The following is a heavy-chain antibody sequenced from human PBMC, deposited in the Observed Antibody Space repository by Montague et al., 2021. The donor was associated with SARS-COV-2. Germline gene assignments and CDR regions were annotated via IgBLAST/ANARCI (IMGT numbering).Heavy chain of an antibody. V-gene: IGHV4-61*02. D-gene: IGHD2-15*01. CDR2: IYTSGTT. Sequence: TLSLTCTVSGGSISSGSYYWSWIRQPAGKGLEWIGRIYTSGTTDYXFSLKGRVSISVDTSKNQFSLKLTSVTAADTAVYYCARAHGGSCAPFDNWGQGTMVTVSS. CDR3: ARAHGGSCAPFDN. CDR1: GGSISSGSYY. J-gene: IGHJ3*02.